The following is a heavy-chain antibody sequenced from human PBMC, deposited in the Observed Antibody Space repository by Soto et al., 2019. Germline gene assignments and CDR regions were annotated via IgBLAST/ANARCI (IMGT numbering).Heavy chain of an antibody. V-gene: IGHV1-18*04. CDR1: GYTFTSYG. CDR3: ARVHIGCGYNHLYFDY. Sequence: ASVKVSCKTSGYTFTSYGISGVRQAPGQGLEWMVWLSAYNGTTNYAQNLQGRVTMTTDTSTSTAYMELRSLRSDDTAVYYCARVHIGCGYNHLYFDYWGQGTLVNVSS. CDR2: LSAYNGTT. D-gene: IGHD5-12*01. J-gene: IGHJ4*02.